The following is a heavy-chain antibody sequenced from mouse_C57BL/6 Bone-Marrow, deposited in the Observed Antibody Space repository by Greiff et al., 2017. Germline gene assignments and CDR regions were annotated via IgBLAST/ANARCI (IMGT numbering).Heavy chain of an antibody. Sequence: VKLQESGAELMKPGASVKLSCKATGYTFTGYWIEWVKQRPGHGLEWIGEILPGSGSTNYNEKFKGKATFTADTSYNTAYMQLSSLTTEDSAIYYCARLYYSNYGRPYWYFDVWGTGTTVTVSS. V-gene: IGHV1-9*01. CDR3: ARLYYSNYGRPYWYFDV. J-gene: IGHJ1*03. D-gene: IGHD2-5*01. CDR1: GYTFTGYW. CDR2: ILPGSGST.